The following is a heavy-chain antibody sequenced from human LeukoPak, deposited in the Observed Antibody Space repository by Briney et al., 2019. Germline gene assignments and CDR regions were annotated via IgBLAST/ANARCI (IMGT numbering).Heavy chain of an antibody. Sequence: ASVKVSCEASGCTFTSYYMHWVRQAPGQGLEWMGIINPSGGSTSYAQKFQGRVTMTRDTSTSTVYMELSRLRSDDTAVYYCARDGVGYYDSSGYYYFQHWGQGTLVTVSS. J-gene: IGHJ1*01. CDR2: INPSGGST. V-gene: IGHV1-46*01. CDR3: ARDGVGYYDSSGYYYFQH. D-gene: IGHD3-22*01. CDR1: GCTFTSYY.